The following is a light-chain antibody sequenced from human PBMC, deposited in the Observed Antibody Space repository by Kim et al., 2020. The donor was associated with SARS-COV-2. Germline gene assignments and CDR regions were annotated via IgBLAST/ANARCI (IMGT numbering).Light chain of an antibody. CDR3: QQNDDLPIT. CDR1: QDITDY. Sequence: DIQMTQSPSSLSASVGDSVTITCQAIQDITDYLNWYQHKPGQAPKLLISGASNLGTGVPARFSGGGFGTDFTFTIKNVQPEDFATYYSQQNDDLPITFGQGTRLEIK. V-gene: IGKV1-33*01. J-gene: IGKJ5*01. CDR2: GAS.